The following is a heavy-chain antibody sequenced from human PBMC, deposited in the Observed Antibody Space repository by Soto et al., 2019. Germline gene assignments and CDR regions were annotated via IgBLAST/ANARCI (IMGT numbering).Heavy chain of an antibody. CDR1: GFTFSSYS. Sequence: EVQLVESGGGLVQPGGSLRLSCAASGFTFSSYSMNWVRQAPGKGLEWVSYISSSSSTIYYADSVKGRFTISRDNAKNSLYLQMNSLRDEDTAVYYCARDQQLGGPYYFDYWGQGTLGTVSS. J-gene: IGHJ4*02. D-gene: IGHD6-6*01. V-gene: IGHV3-48*02. CDR2: ISSSSSTI. CDR3: ARDQQLGGPYYFDY.